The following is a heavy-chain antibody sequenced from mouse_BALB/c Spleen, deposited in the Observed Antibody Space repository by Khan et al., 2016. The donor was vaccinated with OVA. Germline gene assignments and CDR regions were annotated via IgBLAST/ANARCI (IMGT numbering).Heavy chain of an antibody. CDR2: INPSSGYT. Sequence: QVQLKQSGAELVKPGASVTMSCKASGYTFTSYTMHWVKQRPGQGLEWIGYINPSSGYTKYNQTFKDKATLTADKSSSTAYMQLSSLTSEDSAVYYCARKSTRASYWGQGTTLTVSS. J-gene: IGHJ2*01. CDR1: GYTFTSYT. CDR3: ARKSTRASY. D-gene: IGHD3-1*01. V-gene: IGHV1-4*01.